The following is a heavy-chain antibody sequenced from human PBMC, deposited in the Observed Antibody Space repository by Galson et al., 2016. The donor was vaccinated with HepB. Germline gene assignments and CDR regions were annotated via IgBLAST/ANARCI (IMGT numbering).Heavy chain of an antibody. CDR1: GGSISSGAYY. CDR3: ALHLIAVSGTFL. Sequence: SETLSLTCTVSGGSISSGAYYWSWIRQPPGKGLEWIGTTYYSGSTYYSPSLRSRVAISVDTSNNQFSLNLRSVTAAYTAVYYCALHLIAVSGTFLWGRGTLVTVSS. CDR2: TYYSGST. D-gene: IGHD6-19*01. V-gene: IGHV4-39*01. J-gene: IGHJ2*01.